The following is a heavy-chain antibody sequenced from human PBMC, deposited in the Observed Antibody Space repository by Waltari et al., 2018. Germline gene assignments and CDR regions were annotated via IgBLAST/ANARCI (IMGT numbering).Heavy chain of an antibody. Sequence: QVQLVQSGAEVKKPGSSVKVSCKASGGTFSSYAISWVRQAPGKGLEWMGGIIPIFGTANYAQKFQGRVTITADESTSTAYMELSSLRSEDTAVYYCASSPITIFGVVITPFDYWGQGTLVTVSS. CDR3: ASSPITIFGVVITPFDY. V-gene: IGHV1-69*01. J-gene: IGHJ4*02. CDR1: GGTFSSYA. D-gene: IGHD3-3*01. CDR2: IIPIFGTA.